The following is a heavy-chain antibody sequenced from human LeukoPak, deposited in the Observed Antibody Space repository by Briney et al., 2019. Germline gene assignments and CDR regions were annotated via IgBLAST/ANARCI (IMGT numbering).Heavy chain of an antibody. Sequence: SETLSLTCAVYGGSFSGYYWSWIRQPPGKGLEWIGEINHSGSTNYNPSLKSRVTISVDTSKNQFSLKLSSVTAADTAVYYCARHEPRSSSWFWVYWGQGTLVTVSS. CDR1: GGSFSGYY. J-gene: IGHJ4*02. V-gene: IGHV4-34*01. D-gene: IGHD6-13*01. CDR2: INHSGST. CDR3: ARHEPRSSSWFWVY.